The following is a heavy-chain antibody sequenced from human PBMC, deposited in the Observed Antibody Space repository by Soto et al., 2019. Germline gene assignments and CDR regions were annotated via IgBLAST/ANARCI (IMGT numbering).Heavy chain of an antibody. Sequence: ASVKASCKAFGYSFSTYGITWVRQAPGQGLEWMGWISAYNGDTNYAQILQGRVTMTTDTSTSTAYMELRSLRSDDTAVYYCARDRYNLYNNDVYYGMDVGG. CDR2: ISAYNGDT. V-gene: IGHV1-18*01. J-gene: IGHJ6*02. CDR3: ARDRYNLYNNDVYYGMDV. CDR1: GYSFSTYG. D-gene: IGHD2-8*01.